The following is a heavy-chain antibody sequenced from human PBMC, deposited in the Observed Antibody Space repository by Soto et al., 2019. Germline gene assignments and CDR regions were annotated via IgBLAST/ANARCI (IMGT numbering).Heavy chain of an antibody. CDR2: ISYDGSNK. CDR1: GFTFSSYG. D-gene: IGHD2-8*01. V-gene: IGHV3-30*03. CDR3: ATSRYCTNVVCYKIDY. J-gene: IGHJ4*02. Sequence: QVQLVESGGGVVQPGRSLRLSCAASGFTFSSYGMHWVRQAPGKGLEWVAVISYDGSNKYYADSVKGRFTISRDNSKNTLYLQMNSLRAKDTAVYYCATSRYCTNVVCYKIDYWGQGTLVTVSS.